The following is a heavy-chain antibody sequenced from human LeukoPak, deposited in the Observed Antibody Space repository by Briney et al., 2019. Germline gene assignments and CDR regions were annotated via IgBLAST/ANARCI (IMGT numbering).Heavy chain of an antibody. D-gene: IGHD2-2*01. J-gene: IGHJ6*02. CDR3: ARGGLGCRSGNCYWGATDV. CDR1: GYTVTTYG. CDR2: ISTYNGDT. V-gene: IGHV1-18*01. Sequence: ASVKVSCKASGYTVTTYGITWVLQAPGQGLEWMGLISTYNGDTNYAQKVQGRVTMTTDTSTSTAYMELRSLRSDDTAVYYCARGGLGCRSGNCYWGATDVWGQGTTVTVSS.